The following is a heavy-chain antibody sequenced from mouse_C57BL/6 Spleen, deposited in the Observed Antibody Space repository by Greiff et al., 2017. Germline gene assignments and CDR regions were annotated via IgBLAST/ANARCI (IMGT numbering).Heavy chain of an antibody. CDR3: ASLYDYDNAMDY. V-gene: IGHV1-74*01. Sequence: QVQLQQPGAELVKPGASVKVSCKASGYTFTSYWMHWVKQRPGQGLEWIGRIHPSDSDTNYNQKFKGKAKLTVDKSASTAYMQLSSLTSEDSAVYYSASLYDYDNAMDYWGQGTSVTVSS. CDR2: IHPSDSDT. CDR1: GYTFTSYW. D-gene: IGHD2-4*01. J-gene: IGHJ4*01.